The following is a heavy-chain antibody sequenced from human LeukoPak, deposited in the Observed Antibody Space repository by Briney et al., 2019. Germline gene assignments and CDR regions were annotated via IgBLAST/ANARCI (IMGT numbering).Heavy chain of an antibody. CDR3: ARGMGVVVPAAGYYYYGMDV. D-gene: IGHD2-2*01. J-gene: IGHJ6*02. V-gene: IGHV4-59*08. CDR1: GGSISSYY. CDR2: IYYSGST. Sequence: KSSETLSLTCTVSGGSISSYYWSWIRQPPGKGLEWIGYIYYSGSTNYNPSLRSRVTISVDTSKNQFSLKLSFVTAADTAVYYCARGMGVVVPAAGYYYYGMDVWGQGTTVTVSS.